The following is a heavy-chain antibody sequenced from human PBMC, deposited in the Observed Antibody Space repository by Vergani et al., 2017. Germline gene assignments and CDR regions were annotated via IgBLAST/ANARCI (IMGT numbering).Heavy chain of an antibody. Sequence: EVQLVESGGGLVQPGGSLRLSCAASGFTVSSNYMSWVRQAPGKGLEWVSVIYSGGSTYYADSVKGRFTISRDNSKNTLYLQMNSLRAEDTAVYYCARDDVRYCSGGSCYAYYGMDVWGQGTTVTVSS. V-gene: IGHV3-66*02. CDR3: ARDDVRYCSGGSCYAYYGMDV. J-gene: IGHJ6*02. CDR2: IYSGGST. CDR1: GFTVSSNY. D-gene: IGHD2-15*01.